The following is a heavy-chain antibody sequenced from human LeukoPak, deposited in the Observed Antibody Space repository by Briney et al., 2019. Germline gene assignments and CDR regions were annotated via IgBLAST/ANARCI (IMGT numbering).Heavy chain of an antibody. J-gene: IGHJ4*02. CDR1: GFTFSSYG. CDR3: AKGIDSSGYYPTDY. CDR2: ISYDGSNK. D-gene: IGHD3-22*01. V-gene: IGHV3-30*18. Sequence: GGSLRLSCAASGFTFSSYGMHWVRQAPGKGLEWVAVISYDGSNKYYVDSVKGRFTISRDNSKNTLYLQMNSLRAEDTAVYSCAKGIDSSGYYPTDYWGQGTLVTVSS.